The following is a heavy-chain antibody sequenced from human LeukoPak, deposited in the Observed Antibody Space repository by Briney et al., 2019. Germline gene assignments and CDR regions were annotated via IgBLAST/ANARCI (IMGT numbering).Heavy chain of an antibody. CDR1: GFTVSSNY. Sequence: GGSLRLSCAASGFTVSSNYMSWVRQAPGKGLEWVSVIYSGGSTYYADSVKGRFTISRDNSKNTLCLQMNSLRAEDTAVYYCARELGSGSFDYWGQGTLVTVSS. CDR3: ARELGSGSFDY. J-gene: IGHJ4*02. V-gene: IGHV3-53*01. D-gene: IGHD6-19*01. CDR2: IYSGGST.